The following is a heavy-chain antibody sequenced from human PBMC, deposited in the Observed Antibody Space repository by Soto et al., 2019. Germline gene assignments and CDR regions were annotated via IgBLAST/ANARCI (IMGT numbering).Heavy chain of an antibody. D-gene: IGHD6-19*01. J-gene: IGHJ4*02. CDR3: AKGEQWLVLLYFDY. CDR1: GFTFSSYG. Sequence: PGGSLRLSCAASGFTFSSYGMHWVRQAPGKGLEWVAVISYDGSNKYYADSVKGRFTISRDNSKNTLYLQMNSLRAEDTAVYYCAKGEQWLVLLYFDYWGQGTLVTVSS. V-gene: IGHV3-30*18. CDR2: ISYDGSNK.